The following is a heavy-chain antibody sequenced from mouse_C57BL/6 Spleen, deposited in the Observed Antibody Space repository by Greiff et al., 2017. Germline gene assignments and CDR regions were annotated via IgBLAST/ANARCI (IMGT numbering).Heavy chain of an antibody. CDR3: ARYTSDGYYRAYFDY. D-gene: IGHD2-3*01. CDR2: IRNKANGYTT. J-gene: IGHJ2*01. Sequence: DVKLVESGGGLVQPGGSLSLSCAASGFTFTDYYMSWVRQPPGKALEWLGFIRNKANGYTTEYSASVKGRFTISRDNSQSILYLQMNAMRADDSDTYYCARYTSDGYYRAYFDYWGQGTT. CDR1: GFTFTDYY. V-gene: IGHV7-3*01.